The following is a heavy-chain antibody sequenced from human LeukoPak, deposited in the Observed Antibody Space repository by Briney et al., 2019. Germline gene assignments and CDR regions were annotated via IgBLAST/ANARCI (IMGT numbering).Heavy chain of an antibody. V-gene: IGHV3-23*01. CDR3: ARWRAVTPLWYLDY. CDR2: VSTGGDRT. J-gene: IGHJ4*02. D-gene: IGHD6-19*01. CDR1: RFAFSTYS. Sequence: GGSLRLSCAASRFAFSTYSMSWVRQAPGKGLEWVSGVSTGGDRTYYADSVKGRFSVSRDNSENTLYLQMNSLRAEDTAIYYCARWRAVTPLWYLDYWGQGAPVTVSS.